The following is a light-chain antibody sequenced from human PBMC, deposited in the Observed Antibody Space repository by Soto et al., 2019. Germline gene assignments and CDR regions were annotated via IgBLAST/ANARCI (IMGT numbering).Light chain of an antibody. CDR2: EVS. CDR1: SSDVGGYNY. V-gene: IGLV2-14*01. J-gene: IGLJ1*01. Sequence: QSALTQPASVSGSPGQSITISCTGTSSDVGGYNYVSWYQQHPGKAPKLMIYEVSNRPSGVSNRFSGSKSGNTASRTISGLQDEDEADYYCSSYTSSSTLDVFGTGTKLTVL. CDR3: SSYTSSSTLDV.